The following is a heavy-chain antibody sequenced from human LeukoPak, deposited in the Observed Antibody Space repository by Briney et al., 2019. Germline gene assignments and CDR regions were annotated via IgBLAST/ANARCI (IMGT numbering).Heavy chain of an antibody. CDR2: IYYSGST. CDR3: ACNRGELPPVDY. Sequence: GSLRLSCAASGFTFSSCSMNWVRQAPGKGLEWIGSIYYSGSTYYNPSLKSRVTISVDTSKNQFSLKLSSVTAADTAVYYCACNRGELPPVDYWGQGTLVTVSS. J-gene: IGHJ4*02. D-gene: IGHD1-26*01. CDR1: GFTFSSCSMN. V-gene: IGHV4-39*01.